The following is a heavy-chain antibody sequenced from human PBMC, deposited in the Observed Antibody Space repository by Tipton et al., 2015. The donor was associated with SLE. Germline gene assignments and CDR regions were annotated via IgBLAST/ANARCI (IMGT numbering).Heavy chain of an antibody. D-gene: IGHD3-22*01. Sequence: LRLSCTVSGGSLSSYYWSWIRRPAGKGLEWIGRIYTSGSTNYNPSLKSRVTMSVDTSKNQFSLKLSSVTAADTAVYYCARDLWLYYYDSTEAFDYWGQGTLVTVSS. CDR2: IYTSGST. CDR1: GGSLSSYY. CDR3: ARDLWLYYYDSTEAFDY. J-gene: IGHJ4*02. V-gene: IGHV4-4*07.